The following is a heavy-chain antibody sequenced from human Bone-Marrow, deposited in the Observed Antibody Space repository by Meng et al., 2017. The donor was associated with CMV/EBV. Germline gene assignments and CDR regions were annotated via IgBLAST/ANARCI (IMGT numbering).Heavy chain of an antibody. CDR1: GYTFTSYD. J-gene: IGHJ6*02. D-gene: IGHD6-19*01. V-gene: IGHV1-8*01. CDR2: MNPNSGNT. Sequence: ASVKVSCKASGYTFTSYDTNWVRQATGQGLEWMGWMNPNSGNTGYAQKFQGRVTMTRNTSISTAYMELSSLRSEDTAAYYCARAGSSGWDYYYYYGMDVWGQGTTVTVSS. CDR3: ARAGSSGWDYYYYYGMDV.